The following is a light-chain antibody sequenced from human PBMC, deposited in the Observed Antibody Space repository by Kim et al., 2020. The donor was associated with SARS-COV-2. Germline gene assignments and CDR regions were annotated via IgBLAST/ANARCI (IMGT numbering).Light chain of an antibody. J-gene: IGLJ3*02. Sequence: QAASVSGSPGQSITISCTGTSSDVGGYNYVSWYQQHPGKAPKLMIYDVSKRPSGVSNRFSGSKSGNTASLTISGLQAEDEADYYCSSYTSSSNWVFGGGTQLTVL. CDR2: DVS. CDR3: SSYTSSSNWV. V-gene: IGLV2-14*01. CDR1: SSDVGGYNY.